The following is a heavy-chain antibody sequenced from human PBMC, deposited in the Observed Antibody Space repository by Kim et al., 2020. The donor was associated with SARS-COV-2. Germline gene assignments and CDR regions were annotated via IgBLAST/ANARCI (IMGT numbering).Heavy chain of an antibody. V-gene: IGHV3-74*01. J-gene: IGHJ5*02. CDR1: GFTFSSYW. CDR3: AREIYGSGMGFDP. D-gene: IGHD3-10*01. Sequence: GGSLRLSCAASGFTFSSYWMHWVRQAPGKRLVWVSRINTDGSSTSYADSVKGRFTISRDNAKNTLYLQMNSLRAEDTAVYYCAREIYGSGMGFDPWGHGT. CDR2: INTDGSST.